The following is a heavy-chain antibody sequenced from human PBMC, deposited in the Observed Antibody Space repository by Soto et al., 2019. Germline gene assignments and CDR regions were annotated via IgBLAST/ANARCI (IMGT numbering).Heavy chain of an antibody. Sequence: QVQLQESGPGLVKPSETLSLTCTVSGGSISSYYWSWIRQPPGKGLEWIGYIYYSGSTNYNPSLKSRVTISVDTSKNQFSLKLSSVTAADTAVYYCARTPQETTVTTWFDYWGQGTLVTVSS. CDR3: ARTPQETTVTTWFDY. J-gene: IGHJ4*02. V-gene: IGHV4-59*01. CDR2: IYYSGST. CDR1: GGSISSYY. D-gene: IGHD4-17*01.